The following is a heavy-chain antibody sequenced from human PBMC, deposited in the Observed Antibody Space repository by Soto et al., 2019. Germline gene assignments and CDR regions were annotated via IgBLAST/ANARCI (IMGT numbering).Heavy chain of an antibody. Sequence: SETLSLTCAVYGGSFSGYYWSWIRQPPGKGLEWIGEINHSGSTNYNPSLKSRVTISVDTSKNQFSLKLSSVTAADTAVYYCAVTPPTYYYGSGSYYSFDYWGQGTLVTVS. V-gene: IGHV4-34*01. CDR2: INHSGST. CDR3: AVTPPTYYYGSGSYYSFDY. CDR1: GGSFSGYY. D-gene: IGHD3-10*01. J-gene: IGHJ4*02.